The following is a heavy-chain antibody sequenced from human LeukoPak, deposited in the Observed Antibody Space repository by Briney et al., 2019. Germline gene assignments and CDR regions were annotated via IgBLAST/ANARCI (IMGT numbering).Heavy chain of an antibody. CDR2: IYYSGST. D-gene: IGHD5-24*01. V-gene: IGHV4-39*01. Sequence: PSETLSLTCTVSGGSISSSSYYWGWIRQPPGEGLEWIGYIYYSGSTYYNPSLKSRVTISVDTSKNQFSLKLSSVTAADTAVYYCARLGPRRDGYNYVGLIYYWGQGTLVTVSS. CDR1: GGSISSSSYY. CDR3: ARLGPRRDGYNYVGLIYY. J-gene: IGHJ4*02.